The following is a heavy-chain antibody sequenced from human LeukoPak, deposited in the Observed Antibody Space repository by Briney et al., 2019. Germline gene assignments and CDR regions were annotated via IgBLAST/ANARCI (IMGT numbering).Heavy chain of an antibody. CDR3: AREVVDIVVVVAALGY. Sequence: ASVKVSCKAFGYTFTSYGIRWVRQAPGQGLEWMGWISAYNGNTNYAQKLQGRVTMTTDTSTSTAYMELRSLRSDDTAVYYCAREVVDIVVVVAALGYWGQGTLVTVSS. J-gene: IGHJ4*02. D-gene: IGHD2-15*01. CDR2: ISAYNGNT. CDR1: GYTFTSYG. V-gene: IGHV1-18*01.